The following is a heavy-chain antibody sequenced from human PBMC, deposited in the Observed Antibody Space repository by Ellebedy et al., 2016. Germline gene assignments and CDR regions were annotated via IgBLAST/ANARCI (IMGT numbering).Heavy chain of an antibody. D-gene: IGHD3-16*01. V-gene: IGHV4-61*10. CDR3: ARQDRYDINFMDV. CDR2: ISYRGNT. Sequence: SETLSLTXIVSGDSINSGGYYWSWIRQPAGKGLEWIGRISYRGNTNYNPSLQSRLTMSVDTSKKQFSLNLSSVIAADTAVYYCARQDRYDINFMDVWGKGTTVTVSS. CDR1: GDSINSGGYY. J-gene: IGHJ6*03.